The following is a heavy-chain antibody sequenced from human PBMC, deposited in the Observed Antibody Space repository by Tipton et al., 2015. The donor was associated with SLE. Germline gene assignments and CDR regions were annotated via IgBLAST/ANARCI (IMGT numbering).Heavy chain of an antibody. V-gene: IGHV4-31*03. CDR1: GGSISSGTYY. D-gene: IGHD4-17*01. Sequence: TLSLTCSVSGGSISSGTYYWSWIRQHPGKGLEWIGYIYYSGSTYYNPSLKSRVTISVDTSKNQFSLKLSSVTAADTAVYYCARGGTVTGASDIWGQGTMVTVSS. CDR3: ARGGTVTGASDI. CDR2: IYYSGST. J-gene: IGHJ3*02.